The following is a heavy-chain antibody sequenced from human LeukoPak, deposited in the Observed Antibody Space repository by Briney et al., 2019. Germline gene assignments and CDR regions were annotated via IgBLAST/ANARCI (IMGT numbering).Heavy chain of an antibody. CDR1: GFTFSSYA. D-gene: IGHD5-18*01. CDR2: ISYDGSNK. V-gene: IGHV3-30-3*01. CDR3: AREPTAMIL. J-gene: IGHJ4*02. Sequence: GGSLRLSCAASGFTFSSYAMHWVRQAPGKGLEWVAVISYDGSNKYYADSVKGRFTISRDNSKNTLYLQMNSLRAEDTAVYYCAREPTAMILWGQGTLVTVSS.